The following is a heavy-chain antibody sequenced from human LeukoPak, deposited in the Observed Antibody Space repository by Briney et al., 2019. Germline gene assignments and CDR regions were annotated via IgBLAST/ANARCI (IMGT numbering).Heavy chain of an antibody. CDR3: ASTIRGGPYFDY. CDR1: GGSISSYY. J-gene: IGHJ4*02. D-gene: IGHD1-14*01. V-gene: IGHV4-4*07. Sequence: SETLSLTCTVSGGSISSYYWNWVRQPAGKGLEWIGRIYGSGSTHYNPSLRSRVTMSVDSSKNQFSLKLSSVTAADTAVYYCASTIRGGPYFDYWGQGTLVTVSS. CDR2: IYGSGST.